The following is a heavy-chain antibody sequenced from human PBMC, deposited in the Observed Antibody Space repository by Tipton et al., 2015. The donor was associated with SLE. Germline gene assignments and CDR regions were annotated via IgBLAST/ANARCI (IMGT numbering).Heavy chain of an antibody. CDR2: IYHTGTT. J-gene: IGHJ3*02. CDR1: GFYITSGFN. V-gene: IGHV4-38-2*02. D-gene: IGHD3-10*01. Sequence: TLSLTCTVSGFYITSGFNWGWIRQPPGKGLEWIGIIYHTGTTKYSPSLQRRVAISVDTSRNQFSLKLNSLTAADTAVYYCAREGAGSDAFDIWGRGTMVTVSS. CDR3: AREGAGSDAFDI.